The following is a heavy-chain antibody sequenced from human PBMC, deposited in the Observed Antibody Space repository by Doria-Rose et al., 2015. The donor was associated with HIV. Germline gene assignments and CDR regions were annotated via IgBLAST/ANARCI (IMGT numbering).Heavy chain of an antibody. CDR2: IYSSGTT. J-gene: IGHJ6*03. Sequence: QVQLQESGPGLVKPAETLSLTCTVSGGSISSYYWNWIRQPPGKGLEWIGYIYSSGTTPYNPPLKSRVTISIDPSKTQFPLKRSSVTAADTAVYYCARFRPSRGIYYSLDVWGKGTTVTVSS. CDR3: ARFRPSRGIYYSLDV. D-gene: IGHD3-10*01. CDR1: GGSISSYY. V-gene: IGHV4-4*09.